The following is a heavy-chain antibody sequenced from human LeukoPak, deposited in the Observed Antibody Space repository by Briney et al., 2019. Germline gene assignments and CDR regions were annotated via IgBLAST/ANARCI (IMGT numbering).Heavy chain of an antibody. Sequence: GGSLRLSCAASGFTFSSYWMHWVRQAPGKGLVWVSHINIEGSSTNYADSVKGRFTISRDNAKNTLYLQMNSLRAEDTAVYYCARELIYYDSSGSRSDAFDIWGQGTMVTVSS. J-gene: IGHJ3*02. CDR1: GFTFSSYW. CDR2: INIEGSST. V-gene: IGHV3-74*01. D-gene: IGHD3-22*01. CDR3: ARELIYYDSSGSRSDAFDI.